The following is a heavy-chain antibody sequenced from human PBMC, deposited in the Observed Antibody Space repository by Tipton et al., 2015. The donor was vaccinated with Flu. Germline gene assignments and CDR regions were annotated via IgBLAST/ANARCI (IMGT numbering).Heavy chain of an antibody. Sequence: SLRLSCVASGFSFSIYAMSWGRQAPGKGLEWVSTISGSGDTTYYGDSVKGRFTISRDNSKNTLYLQMNSLRAEDTAVYNCAKAAGEGGGSQRYDSFDIWGQGTTVTVFS. CDR3: AKAAGEGGGSQRYDSFDI. CDR1: GFSFSIYA. CDR2: ISGSGDTT. V-gene: IGHV3-23*01. D-gene: IGHD3-22*01. J-gene: IGHJ3*02.